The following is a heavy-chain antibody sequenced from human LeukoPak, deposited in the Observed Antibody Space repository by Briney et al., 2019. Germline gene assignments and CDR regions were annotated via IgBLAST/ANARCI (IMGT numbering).Heavy chain of an antibody. CDR2: ISGSGGST. D-gene: IGHD1-26*01. J-gene: IGHJ4*01. V-gene: IGHV3-23*01. CDR3: ARALGNQLGHSRSKSAPNDY. Sequence: GGSLRLSCAASEFTFSSNGMSWVRQAPGKGLEWVSAISGSGGSTYYADSVKGRFTISRDNSKNTLYLQMNSLRADDTAVYYCARALGNQLGHSRSKSAPNDYWGQGTLVTVSS. CDR1: EFTFSSNG.